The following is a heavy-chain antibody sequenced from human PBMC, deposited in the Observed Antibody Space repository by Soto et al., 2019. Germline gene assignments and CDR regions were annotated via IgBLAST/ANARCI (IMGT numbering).Heavy chain of an antibody. V-gene: IGHV1-69*01. J-gene: IGHJ4*02. CDR3: AGCRYDEEGDY. CDR2: IIPIFGTA. Sequence: QVQLVQSGAEVKKPGSSVKVSCKASGGTFSSYAISWVRQAPGQGLEWMGGIIPIFGTANYAQKFQGRVTITADEYRSTAYMELSSLRSEETAGYYCAGCRYDEEGDYWRQGTLVAVS. D-gene: IGHD3-16*01. CDR1: GGTFSSYA.